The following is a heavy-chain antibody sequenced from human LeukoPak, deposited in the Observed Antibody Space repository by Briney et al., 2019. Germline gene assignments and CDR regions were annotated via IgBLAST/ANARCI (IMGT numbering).Heavy chain of an antibody. D-gene: IGHD1-26*01. V-gene: IGHV4-59*01. J-gene: IGHJ2*01. CDR2: IYYSGST. CDR1: GGSISSYY. Sequence: SETLSLTCTVSGGSISSYYWSWIRQPPGKGLEWIGYIYYSGSTNYNPSLKSRVTISVDTSKNQFSLKLSSVTAADTAVYYCAREVGAETKGGHGYFDLWGRGTLVTVSS. CDR3: AREVGAETKGGHGYFDL.